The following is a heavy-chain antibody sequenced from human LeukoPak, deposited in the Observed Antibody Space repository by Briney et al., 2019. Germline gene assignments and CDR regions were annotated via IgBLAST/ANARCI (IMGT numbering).Heavy chain of an antibody. CDR3: ARDASPFDY. Sequence: ASVTLSCTASGYTFIGYYIHWVRQAPGQGLEWMGWINPNSGGTNYAQKFQGRVTMTRDTSISTAYMELSRLRSDDTAVYYCARDASPFDYWGQGTLVTVSS. CDR2: INPNSGGT. V-gene: IGHV1-2*02. CDR1: GYTFIGYY. J-gene: IGHJ4*02.